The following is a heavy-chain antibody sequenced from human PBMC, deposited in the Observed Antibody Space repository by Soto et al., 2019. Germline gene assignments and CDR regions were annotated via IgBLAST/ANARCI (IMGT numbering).Heavy chain of an antibody. Sequence: QVQLVQSGAEVKKPGSSVKVSCKASGGTFSSYGISWVRQAPGQGLEWMGGTIPNVGTAHEALKFQGRVTISADESTSTAYMELSSLRYEDTAVYYCARIRSDSSSYYLDYWGQGTPVTVSS. V-gene: IGHV1-69*12. CDR3: ARIRSDSSSYYLDY. D-gene: IGHD3-22*01. CDR1: GGTFSSYG. CDR2: TIPNVGTA. J-gene: IGHJ4*02.